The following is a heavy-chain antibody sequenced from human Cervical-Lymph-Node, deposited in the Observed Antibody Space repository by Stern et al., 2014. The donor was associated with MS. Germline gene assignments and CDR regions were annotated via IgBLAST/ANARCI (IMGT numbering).Heavy chain of an antibody. V-gene: IGHV3-48*02. J-gene: IGHJ4*02. D-gene: IGHD6-19*01. CDR3: ARDIGRIAVAGSTFDY. Sequence: VQLVQSGGGLVQPGGSLRLSCAASGFTFSSYSMNWVRQAPGKGLERVSYISSSSSTIYYADSVKGRFTISRDNAKNSLYLQMNSLRDEDTAVYYCARDIGRIAVAGSTFDYWGQGTLVTVSS. CDR2: ISSSSSTI. CDR1: GFTFSSYS.